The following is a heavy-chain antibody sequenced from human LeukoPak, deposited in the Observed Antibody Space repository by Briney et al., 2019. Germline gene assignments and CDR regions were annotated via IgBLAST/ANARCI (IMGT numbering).Heavy chain of an antibody. V-gene: IGHV4-61*02. CDR1: GGSISSGSYY. CDR3: ARDNGSGSYYYYYMDV. CDR2: IYTSGST. Sequence: SETLSLTCTVSGGSISSGSYYWSWIRQPPGKGLEWIGRIYTSGSTNYNPSLKSRVTISVDTSKNQFSLKLSSVTAADTAVYYCARDNGSGSYYYYYMDVWGKGTTVTISS. D-gene: IGHD3-10*01. J-gene: IGHJ6*03.